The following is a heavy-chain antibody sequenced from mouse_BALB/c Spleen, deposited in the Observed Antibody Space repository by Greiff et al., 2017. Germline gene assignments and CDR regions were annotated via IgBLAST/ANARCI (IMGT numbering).Heavy chain of an antibody. J-gene: IGHJ3*01. CDR3: ARDFYYDYDEGFAY. CDR1: GFSLTSYG. V-gene: IGHV2-9*02. CDR2: IWAGGST. D-gene: IGHD2-4*01. Sequence: VQVVESGPGLVAPSQSLSITCTVSGFSLTSYGVHWVRQPPGKGLEWLGVIWAGGSTNYNSALMSRLSISKDNSKSQVFLKMNSLQTDDTAMYYCARDFYYDYDEGFAYWGQGTLVTVSA.